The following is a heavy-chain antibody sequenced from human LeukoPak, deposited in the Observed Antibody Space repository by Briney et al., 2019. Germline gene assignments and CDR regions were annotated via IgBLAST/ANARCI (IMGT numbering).Heavy chain of an antibody. V-gene: IGHV4-59*01. CDR3: ARGSDGYRFDP. CDR2: IYNIETT. J-gene: IGHJ5*02. Sequence: PSETLSLTCTVSGSSMTNYHWTWIRQSPGKAPEYIGYIYNIETTNYNPSLKSRVTVSVDMSKKQFSLRLNSVTAADTAVYYCARGSDGYRFDPWGQGILVPVSS. CDR1: GSSMTNYH. D-gene: IGHD5-18*01.